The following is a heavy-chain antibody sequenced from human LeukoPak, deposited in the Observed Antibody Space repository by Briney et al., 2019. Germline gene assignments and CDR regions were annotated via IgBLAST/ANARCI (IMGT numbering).Heavy chain of an antibody. J-gene: IGHJ6*02. CDR1: GFTFSSYA. Sequence: GGSLRLSCAASGFTFSSYAMSWVRQAPGKGLEWVSAISGSGGSTYYADSVKGRFTISRDNSKNTLYLQMNSLRAEDTAVYYCAKSGLHYDILTGYSTYYYYGMDVWGQGTTVTVSS. CDR2: ISGSGGST. CDR3: AKSGLHYDILTGYSTYYYYGMDV. D-gene: IGHD3-9*01. V-gene: IGHV3-23*01.